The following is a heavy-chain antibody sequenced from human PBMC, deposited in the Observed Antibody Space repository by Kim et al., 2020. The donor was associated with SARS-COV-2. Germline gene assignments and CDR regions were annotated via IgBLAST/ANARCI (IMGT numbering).Heavy chain of an antibody. D-gene: IGHD6-19*01. Sequence: LKSRVAISVDTSKNQFSLKLSSVTAADTAVYYCASPGYSSGWTNYYGMDVWGQGTTVTVSS. CDR3: ASPGYSSGWTNYYGMDV. J-gene: IGHJ6*02. V-gene: IGHV4-39*01.